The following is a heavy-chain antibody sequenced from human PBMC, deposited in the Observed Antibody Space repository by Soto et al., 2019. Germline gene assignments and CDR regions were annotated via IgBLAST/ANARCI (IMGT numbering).Heavy chain of an antibody. CDR1: GYTFTSYG. CDR3: ARDLYYDYIWGSYHSDRDAFDI. D-gene: IGHD3-16*02. J-gene: IGHJ3*02. V-gene: IGHV1-18*01. Sequence: GASVKVSCKASGYTFTSYGISWVRQAPGQGLEWMGWISAYNGNTNYAQKLQGRVTMTTDTSTSTAYMELRSLRSDDTAVYYCARDLYYDYIWGSYHSDRDAFDIWGQGTMVTVSS. CDR2: ISAYNGNT.